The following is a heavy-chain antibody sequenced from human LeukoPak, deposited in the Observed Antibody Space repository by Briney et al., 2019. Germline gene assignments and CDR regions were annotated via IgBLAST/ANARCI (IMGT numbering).Heavy chain of an antibody. Sequence: GGSLRLSCAASGFSVSSNYMSWVRQAPGKGLEWVSFTHSDGSTYYADSVKGRFTVSRDNSRNTLYLQMNSLRAEDTAVYYCARAYGGNYAFDIWGQGTMVTVSS. D-gene: IGHD4-23*01. CDR1: GFSVSSNY. J-gene: IGHJ3*02. CDR2: THSDGST. V-gene: IGHV3-53*01. CDR3: ARAYGGNYAFDI.